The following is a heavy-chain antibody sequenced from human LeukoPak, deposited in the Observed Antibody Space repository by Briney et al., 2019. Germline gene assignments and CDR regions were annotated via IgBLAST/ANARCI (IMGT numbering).Heavy chain of an antibody. D-gene: IGHD2-15*01. Sequence: VGSLRLSCAASGFTFSSYGTHWVRQAPGKGLEWVAVISYDGPNKYYADSVKGRFTISRDNSKNTLYLQMNSLRAEDTAVYYCAKDFAKYCSGGCNFQHWGQGTLVTVSS. V-gene: IGHV3-30*18. CDR2: ISYDGPNK. J-gene: IGHJ1*01. CDR3: AKDFAKYCSGGCNFQH. CDR1: GFTFSSYG.